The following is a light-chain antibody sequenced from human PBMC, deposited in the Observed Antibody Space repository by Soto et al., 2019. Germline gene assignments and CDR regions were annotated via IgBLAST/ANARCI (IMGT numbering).Light chain of an antibody. CDR2: DVS. J-gene: IGLJ1*01. CDR3: CSYAGSYSFYV. CDR1: MRDVGAYNL. V-gene: IGLV2-11*01. Sequence: QSALTQPASVSGSAGQSITISCSGTMRDVGAYNLVSWYQQHPGTAPKLIIYDVSKRPSGVPDRFSGSKSGNTASLTISGLQAEDEADYHCCSYAGSYSFYVFGTGTKLTVL.